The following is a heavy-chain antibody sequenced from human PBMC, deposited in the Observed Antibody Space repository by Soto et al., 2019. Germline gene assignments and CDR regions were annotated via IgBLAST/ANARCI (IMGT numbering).Heavy chain of an antibody. Sequence: SGGSLRLSCAASGFTFSSSEMYWVRRAPGKGLEWISYIHPGGQTIFYAESVKGRFTISRDNAKHSVYLQMNSLRAEDTAVYYCARRGSRWGRGTKVTVSS. D-gene: IGHD2-15*01. CDR2: IHPGGQTI. CDR1: GFTFSSSE. CDR3: ARRGSR. V-gene: IGHV3-48*03. J-gene: IGHJ3*01.